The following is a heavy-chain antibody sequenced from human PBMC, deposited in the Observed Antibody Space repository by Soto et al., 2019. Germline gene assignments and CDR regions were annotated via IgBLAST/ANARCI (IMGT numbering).Heavy chain of an antibody. CDR2: ISGSDGTT. D-gene: IGHD3-10*01. V-gene: IGHV3-23*01. CDR3: AKVIGGSESYWGGSHYYYALDV. Sequence: LRLSCAASGFIFRDYAMYWVRQAPGKGLEWVSVISGSDGTTFYADSVRGRVTSSRDNSRNMVYLQMISLRAEDTAVYYCAKVIGGSESYWGGSHYYYALDVWGQGTTVTVSS. J-gene: IGHJ6*02. CDR1: GFIFRDYA.